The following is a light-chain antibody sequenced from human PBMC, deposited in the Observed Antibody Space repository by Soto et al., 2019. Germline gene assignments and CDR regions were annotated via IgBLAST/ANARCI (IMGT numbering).Light chain of an antibody. V-gene: IGLV4-60*02. CDR3: ETCDSNTRV. J-gene: IGLJ3*02. CDR2: LEGSGSY. CDR1: SGHSSYI. Sequence: QSVLTQSSSASASLGSSVKLTCTLSSGHSSYIIAWHQQQPGKAPRYLMKLEGSGSYNKGSGVPDRFSGSSSGADRYLTISHLQFEDEADYYCETCDSNTRVFGGGTKLTVL.